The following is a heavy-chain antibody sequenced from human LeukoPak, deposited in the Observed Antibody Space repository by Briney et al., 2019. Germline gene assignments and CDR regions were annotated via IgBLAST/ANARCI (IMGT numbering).Heavy chain of an antibody. V-gene: IGHV4-34*01. CDR1: GGSFSGYY. CDR3: ARGFPRGYNYGLNY. Sequence: SETLSLTCAVYGGSFSGYYWSWIRQPPGKELEWIGEVNHSGSTNYNPSLKSRVTISVDTSKNQFSLKLSSVTAADTAVYYCARGFPRGYNYGLNYWGQGTLSPSPQ. D-gene: IGHD5-18*01. J-gene: IGHJ4*02. CDR2: VNHSGST.